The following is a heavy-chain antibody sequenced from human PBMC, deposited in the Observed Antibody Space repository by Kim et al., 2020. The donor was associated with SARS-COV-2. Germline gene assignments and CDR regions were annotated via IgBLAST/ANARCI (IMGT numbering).Heavy chain of an antibody. CDR3: ARVPYCTNGVCYPNYYYYYMDV. D-gene: IGHD2-8*01. CDR1: GGSISSYY. Sequence: SETLSLTCTVSGGSISSYYWSWIRQPPGKGLEWIGYIYYSGSTNYNPSLKSRVTISVDTSKNQFSLKLSSVTAADTAVYHCARVPYCTNGVCYPNYYYYYMDVWGKGTTVTVSS. V-gene: IGHV4-59*01. CDR2: IYYSGST. J-gene: IGHJ6*03.